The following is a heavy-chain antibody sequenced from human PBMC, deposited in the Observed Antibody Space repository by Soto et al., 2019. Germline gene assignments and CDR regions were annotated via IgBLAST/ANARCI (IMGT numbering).Heavy chain of an antibody. CDR1: GFTLRSYE. Sequence: EVQLVESGGGLVQPGGSRRLSCAASGFTLRSYEMTWVRQAPGKGLEWLSYISSGGTTIYYADSVKGRFTISRDNAKNALYLQMNSLRAEDTAVYDWASLRFLEWLPPGTMDVWGQGTTVTVTS. CDR3: ASLRFLEWLPPGTMDV. J-gene: IGHJ6*02. V-gene: IGHV3-48*03. CDR2: ISSGGTTI. D-gene: IGHD3-3*01.